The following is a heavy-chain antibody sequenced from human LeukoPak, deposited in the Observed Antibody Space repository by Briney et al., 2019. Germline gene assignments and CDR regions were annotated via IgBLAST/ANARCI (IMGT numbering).Heavy chain of an antibody. V-gene: IGHV3-33*01. J-gene: IGHJ4*02. Sequence: PGGSLRHSCAASGFTFSSYAMHWVRQAPGKGLECVAVIWHDGSNKYYTDSVKGRFTISRDNSQNTLYLQMNNLRAEDTAVYYCARGGWFGQLLPNDYWGQGTLVTVSS. D-gene: IGHD3-10*01. CDR1: GFTFSSYA. CDR2: IWHDGSNK. CDR3: ARGGWFGQLLPNDY.